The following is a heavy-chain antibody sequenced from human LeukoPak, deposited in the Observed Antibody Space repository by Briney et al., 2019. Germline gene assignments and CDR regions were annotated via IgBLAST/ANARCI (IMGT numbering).Heavy chain of an antibody. CDR2: IYTSGST. J-gene: IGHJ2*01. Sequence: PSETLSLTCTVSGGSISSGSYYWSWIRQPAGKGLEWIGRIYTSGSTNYNPFLKSRVTMSVDTSKNQFSLKLSSVTAADTAVYYCATHIDYGDYYWYFDLWGRGTLVTVSS. CDR1: GGSISSGSYY. D-gene: IGHD4-17*01. CDR3: ATHIDYGDYYWYFDL. V-gene: IGHV4-61*02.